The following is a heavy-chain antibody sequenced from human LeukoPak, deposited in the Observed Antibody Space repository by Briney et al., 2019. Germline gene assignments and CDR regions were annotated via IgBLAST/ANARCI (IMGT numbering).Heavy chain of an antibody. CDR1: GFTFSSYA. D-gene: IGHD2-2*01. Sequence: HAGGSLRLSCAASGFTFSSYAMSWVRQAPGKGLEWVSAISGPGAGTYYADSVKGRFTISRGNSRNTLYLQMNSLRAEDTAIYYCAKTSTTCLGHNSCYYGMDVWGQGTTVTVSS. CDR3: AKTSTTCLGHNSCYYGMDV. V-gene: IGHV3-23*01. J-gene: IGHJ6*02. CDR2: ISGPGAGT.